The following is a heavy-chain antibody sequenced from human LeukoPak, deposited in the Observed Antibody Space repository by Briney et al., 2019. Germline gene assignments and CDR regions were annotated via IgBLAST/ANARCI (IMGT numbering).Heavy chain of an antibody. CDR1: GVSMKNIIW. Sequence: PSETLSLTCTVSGVSMKNIIWWTWVRQSPGKGLEWIGQIYHSGTANYNPSLDSRVTISQDTSKNQFSLRLSSVTAADAAVYYCARDKAPGGKRWFDPWGQGIPVIVSS. CDR2: IYHSGTA. CDR3: ARDKAPGGKRWFDP. J-gene: IGHJ5*02. V-gene: IGHV4-4*02. D-gene: IGHD4-23*01.